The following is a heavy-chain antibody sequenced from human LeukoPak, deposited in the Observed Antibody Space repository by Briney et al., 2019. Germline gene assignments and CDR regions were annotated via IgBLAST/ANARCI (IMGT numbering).Heavy chain of an antibody. CDR2: FDPEDGET. CDR3: ATIPAPTAGYCSGGSCYKSIDY. Sequence: ASVKVSCKVSGYTLTELSTHWVRQAPGKGLEWMGGFDPEDGETIYAQKFQGRVTMTEDTSTDTAYMELSSLRSEDTAVYYCATIPAPTAGYCSGGSCYKSIDYWGQGTLVTVSS. D-gene: IGHD2-15*01. J-gene: IGHJ4*02. V-gene: IGHV1-24*01. CDR1: GYTLTELS.